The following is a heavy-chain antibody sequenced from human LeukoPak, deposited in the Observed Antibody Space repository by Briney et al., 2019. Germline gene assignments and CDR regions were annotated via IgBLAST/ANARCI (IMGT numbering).Heavy chain of an antibody. D-gene: IGHD3-10*01. J-gene: IGHJ4*02. V-gene: IGHV3-30-3*01. Sequence: GRSLRLSCAASGFTFSSYAMHWVRQAPGKGLEWVAVISYDGSIKYYADSVKGRFTISRDNSKNTLYLQMNSLRAEDTAIYYCAKDLRTYGSGIYRLPTVIFNYWGQGTLVTVSS. CDR3: AKDLRTYGSGIYRLPTVIFNY. CDR1: GFTFSSYA. CDR2: ISYDGSIK.